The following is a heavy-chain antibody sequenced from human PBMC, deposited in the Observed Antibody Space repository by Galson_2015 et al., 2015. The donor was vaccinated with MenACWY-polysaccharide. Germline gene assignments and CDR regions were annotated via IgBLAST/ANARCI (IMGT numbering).Heavy chain of an antibody. CDR2: ISGSGGST. V-gene: IGHV3-23*01. Sequence: SLRLSCAASGFTFSSYAMSWVRQAPGKGLEWVSAISGSGGSTYYADSVKGRFTISRDNSKNTLYLQMNSLRAEDTAVYYCAKRGQYYYDSSGYRDYWGQGTLVTVSS. J-gene: IGHJ4*02. D-gene: IGHD3-22*01. CDR1: GFTFSSYA. CDR3: AKRGQYYYDSSGYRDY.